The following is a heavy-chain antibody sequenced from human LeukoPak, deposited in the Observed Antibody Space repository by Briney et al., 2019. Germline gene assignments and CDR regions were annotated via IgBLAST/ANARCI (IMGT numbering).Heavy chain of an antibody. Sequence: GASVKVSCEASGYTFTGYYIHWVRQAPGQGLEWMGWINPKSGGTNYAQNFQGRVTMTSDTSISTAYMELSGLRFDDRAVYYCVGDMIAAAGTRSRVQVTLVTDSS. J-gene: IGHJ4*02. CDR1: GYTFTGYY. D-gene: IGHD6-13*01. V-gene: IGHV1-2*02. CDR3: VGDMIAAAGTRS. CDR2: INPKSGGT.